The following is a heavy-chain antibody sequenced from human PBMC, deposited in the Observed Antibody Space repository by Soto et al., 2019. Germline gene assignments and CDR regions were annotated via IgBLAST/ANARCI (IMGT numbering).Heavy chain of an antibody. CDR3: ARGVDTAMVTASAGLMDV. CDR1: GFTFSSYG. J-gene: IGHJ6*02. D-gene: IGHD5-18*01. Sequence: GGSLRLSCAASGFTFSSYGMHWVRQAPGKGLEWVAVIWYDGSNKYYADSVKGRFTISRDNSKNTLYLQMNSLRAEDTAVYYCARGVDTAMVTASAGLMDVWGQGTTVTVSS. CDR2: IWYDGSNK. V-gene: IGHV3-33*01.